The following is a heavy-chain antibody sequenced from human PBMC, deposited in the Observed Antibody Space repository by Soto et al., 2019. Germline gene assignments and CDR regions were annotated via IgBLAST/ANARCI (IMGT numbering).Heavy chain of an antibody. J-gene: IGHJ5*02. CDR3: AREVIFPPTLVRGVANWFDP. Sequence: SVKVSCKASGGTFSSYAISWVRQAPGQGLEWMGGIIPIFGTANYAQKFQGRVTITADESTSTAYMELSSLRSEDTAVYYCAREVIFPPTLVRGVANWFDPGGQGTLVTVSS. V-gene: IGHV1-69*13. CDR2: IIPIFGTA. D-gene: IGHD3-10*01. CDR1: GGTFSSYA.